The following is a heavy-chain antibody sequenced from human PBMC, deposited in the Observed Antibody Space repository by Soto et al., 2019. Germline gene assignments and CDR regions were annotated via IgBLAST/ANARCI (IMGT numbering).Heavy chain of an antibody. V-gene: IGHV3-30*03. CDR2: ISYDGTYK. CDR3: AVALFPKSYYYYGLDV. Sequence: QVQLVESGGGVVQPGRSLTLSCATSGLITSRYGMHWVRQAPGKGLEWVAVISYDGTYKYYADSVKGRFTISKEDFRNTLSLQMNNVRPGDTAVYYCAVALFPKSYYYYGLDVWGQGTTVTVSS. CDR1: GLITSRYG. J-gene: IGHJ6*02.